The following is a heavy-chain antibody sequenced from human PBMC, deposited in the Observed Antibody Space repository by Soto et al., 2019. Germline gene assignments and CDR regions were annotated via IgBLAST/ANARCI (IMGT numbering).Heavy chain of an antibody. Sequence: EAQLSESGGGLVQPWGSLRLSCAASGFTFSTYPMSWVRQAPGKGLEWVSGISGSGISTYYADSVKGRFTISRDNSKNTVFLQMNRLRAEDTAVYYCAKPPVITASYYYYDMDVWGQGTTVNVSS. D-gene: IGHD4-4*01. J-gene: IGHJ6*02. CDR2: ISGSGIST. CDR3: AKPPVITASYYYYDMDV. V-gene: IGHV3-23*01. CDR1: GFTFSTYP.